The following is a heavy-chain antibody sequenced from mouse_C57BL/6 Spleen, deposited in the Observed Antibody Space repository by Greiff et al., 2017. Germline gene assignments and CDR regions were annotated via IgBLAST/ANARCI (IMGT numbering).Heavy chain of an antibody. D-gene: IGHD1-1*01. CDR3: ARGTTVGYAMDY. J-gene: IGHJ4*01. Sequence: EVQLQQSGPELVKPGASVKISCKASGYTFTDYYMNWVKQSHGKSLEWIGDINPNNGGTSYNQKFKGKATVTVDKSSSTAYMELRSLTSEDSAVYDCARGTTVGYAMDYWGQGTSVTVSS. V-gene: IGHV1-26*01. CDR1: GYTFTDYY. CDR2: INPNNGGT.